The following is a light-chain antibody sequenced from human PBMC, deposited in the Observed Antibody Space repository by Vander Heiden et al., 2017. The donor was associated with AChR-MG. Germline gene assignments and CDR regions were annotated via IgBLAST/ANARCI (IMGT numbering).Light chain of an antibody. J-gene: IGLJ2*01. CDR3: CSDACSIAVV. CDR1: SSEVGSYSL. V-gene: IGLV2-23*02. Sequence: QSALTQPASVSGSPGKSSTVARTATSSEVGSYSLVSWYQQHPGRAPKLVIYEVSKRPSGVSNLFSGSKSGNTASLTIYGLQAEDEADYYCCSDACSIAVVFGGGTKLTVL. CDR2: EVS.